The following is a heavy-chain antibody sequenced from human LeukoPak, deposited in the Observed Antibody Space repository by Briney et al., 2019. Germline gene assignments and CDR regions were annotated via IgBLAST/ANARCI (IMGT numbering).Heavy chain of an antibody. CDR2: INPSGGST. CDR1: GGTFSSYA. D-gene: IGHD1-26*01. V-gene: IGHV1-46*01. CDR3: ARDKGSYSSYYFDY. Sequence: ASVKVSCKASGGTFSSYAISWVRQAPGQGLEWMGIINPSGGSTSYAQKFQGRVTMTRDTSTSTVYMELSSLRSEDTAVYYCARDKGSYSSYYFDYWGQGTLVTVSS. J-gene: IGHJ4*02.